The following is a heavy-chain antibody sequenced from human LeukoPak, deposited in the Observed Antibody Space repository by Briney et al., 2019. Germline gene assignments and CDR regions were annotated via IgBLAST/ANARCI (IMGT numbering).Heavy chain of an antibody. CDR3: ARDQYDTWSRRGNFDS. Sequence: GGSLRLSCVASGFTFGKYWMSWVRQAPGKGLEWVANIRLDGSEKNYVDSVKGRFTISRDNTKNSLYLQMNSLRVEDTAVFYCARDQYDTWSRRGNFDSWGQGTLVIVSS. J-gene: IGHJ4*02. V-gene: IGHV3-7*03. CDR2: IRLDGSEK. D-gene: IGHD3-3*01. CDR1: GFTFGKYW.